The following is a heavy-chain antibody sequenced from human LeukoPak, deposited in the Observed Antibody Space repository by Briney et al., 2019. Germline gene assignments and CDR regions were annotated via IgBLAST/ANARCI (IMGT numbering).Heavy chain of an antibody. Sequence: GASVKVPCKASGYTFTSYDINWVRQATGQGLEWMGWMNPNSGNTGYAQKFQGRVTITRNTSISTAYMELSSLRSEDTAVYYCARAEAYCGGDCYSDWFDPWGQGTLVTVSS. V-gene: IGHV1-8*03. J-gene: IGHJ5*02. CDR3: ARAEAYCGGDCYSDWFDP. D-gene: IGHD2-21*01. CDR1: GYTFTSYD. CDR2: MNPNSGNT.